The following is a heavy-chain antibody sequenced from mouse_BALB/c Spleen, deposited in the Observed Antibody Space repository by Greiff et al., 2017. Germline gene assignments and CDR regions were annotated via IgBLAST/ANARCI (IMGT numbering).Heavy chain of an antibody. CDR2: IYPSDSYT. V-gene: IGHV1-69*02. Sequence: QVQLQQPGAELVRPGASVKLSCKASGYTFTSYWINWVKQRPGQGLEWIGNIYPSDSYTNYNQKFKDKATLTVDKSSSTAYMQLSSPTSEDSAVYYCTRWRFDYWGQGTTLTVSS. CDR3: TRWRFDY. J-gene: IGHJ2*01. CDR1: GYTFTSYW.